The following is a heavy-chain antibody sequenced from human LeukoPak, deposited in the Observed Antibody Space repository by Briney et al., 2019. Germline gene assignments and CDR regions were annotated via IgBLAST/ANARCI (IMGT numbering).Heavy chain of an antibody. V-gene: IGHV1-2*06. Sequence: ASVKVPCKASGYTFTGYYLHWVRQAPGQGLEWMGRINSNSGGTELAQKFQGRVTMTRDTSISTAYMEVSSLRSDDTAVYYCARDLSSTPNWELDYWGQGTLVTVSS. J-gene: IGHJ4*02. CDR1: GYTFTGYY. D-gene: IGHD7-27*01. CDR2: INSNSGGT. CDR3: ARDLSSTPNWELDY.